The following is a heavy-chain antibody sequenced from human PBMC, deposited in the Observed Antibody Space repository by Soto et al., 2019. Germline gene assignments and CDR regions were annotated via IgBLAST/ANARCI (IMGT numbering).Heavy chain of an antibody. CDR1: GFTFSSYG. CDR3: AKEDPGGRYSLDY. D-gene: IGHD1-26*01. V-gene: IGHV3-30*18. CDR2: ISYYGTNE. J-gene: IGHJ4*02. Sequence: GGSLRLSCAASGFTFSSYGMHWVRQAPGKGLEWVAVISYYGTNEYYEDSVKGRFTISRDNSKNTLYLQMNSLRIEDTAVYFCAKEDPGGRYSLDYWGQGSQVTVSS.